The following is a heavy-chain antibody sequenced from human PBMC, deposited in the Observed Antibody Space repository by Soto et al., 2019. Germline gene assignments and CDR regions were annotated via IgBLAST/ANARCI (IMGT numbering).Heavy chain of an antibody. CDR1: GFTFDDYA. D-gene: IGHD6-13*01. CDR2: ISWNSGSI. V-gene: IGHV3-9*01. Sequence: EVQLVESGGDLVQPGRSLRLSCAASGFTFDDYAMHWVRLAPGKGLEWVSGISWNSGSIAYADSVKGRFTISRDNAENSLYLQMNNLRAEDTALYYCAKVKGYSNNWYSDYWGQGTLVTVSS. J-gene: IGHJ4*02. CDR3: AKVKGYSNNWYSDY.